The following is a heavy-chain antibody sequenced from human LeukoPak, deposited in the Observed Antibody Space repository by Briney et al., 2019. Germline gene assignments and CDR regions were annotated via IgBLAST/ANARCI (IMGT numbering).Heavy chain of an antibody. Sequence: GASVKVSCKASGGTFSSYAISWVRQAPGQWLEWMGRIIPILGIANYAQKFQGRVTITADKSTSTAYMELSSLRSEDTAVYYCASYSSGWSFDYWGQGTLVTVSS. J-gene: IGHJ4*02. CDR2: IIPILGIA. CDR3: ASYSSGWSFDY. V-gene: IGHV1-69*04. D-gene: IGHD6-19*01. CDR1: GGTFSSYA.